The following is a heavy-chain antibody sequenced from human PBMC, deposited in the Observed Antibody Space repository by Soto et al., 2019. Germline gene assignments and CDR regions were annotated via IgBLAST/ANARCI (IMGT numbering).Heavy chain of an antibody. CDR2: IIPLFGTA. Sequence: QVQLVQSGAEVKKPGSSVKVSCKASGGTFSRYGINWVRQAPGHGLEWMGGIIPLFGTANYAQKFQGRVTITADEYTSTAHMELRSLRSEDTAVYYCARDYGHDCSGGNCYFYFWGQGTLVTVS. CDR1: GGTFSRYG. CDR3: ARDYGHDCSGGNCYFYF. D-gene: IGHD2-15*01. V-gene: IGHV1-69*01. J-gene: IGHJ4*02.